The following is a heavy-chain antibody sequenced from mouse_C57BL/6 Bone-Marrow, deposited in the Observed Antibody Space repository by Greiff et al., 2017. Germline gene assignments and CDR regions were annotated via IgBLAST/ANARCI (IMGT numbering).Heavy chain of an antibody. CDR3: AREWFYYGNYDAMDY. CDR1: GYTFTSYW. Sequence: VQLQQPGAELVKPGASVKLSCKASGYTFTSYWMQWVKQRPGQGLEWIGEIDPSDSYTNYNQKFKGKATLTVDTSSSTAYMQLSSLTSEDSAVYYCAREWFYYGNYDAMDYWGQGTSVTVSS. V-gene: IGHV1-50*01. D-gene: IGHD2-1*01. J-gene: IGHJ4*01. CDR2: IDPSDSYT.